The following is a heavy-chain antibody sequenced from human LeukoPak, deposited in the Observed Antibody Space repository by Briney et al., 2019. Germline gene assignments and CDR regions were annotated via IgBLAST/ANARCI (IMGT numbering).Heavy chain of an antibody. D-gene: IGHD2-2*01. V-gene: IGHV3-33*01. CDR3: ARDLDCSSTSCTYYFDY. J-gene: IGHJ4*02. CDR1: GFTFSSYG. CDR2: IWYDGSNK. Sequence: GGSLRLSCAASGFTFSSYGMHWVRQAPGKGLEWVAVIWYDGSNKYYADSVKGRFTISRDNSKNTLYLQMNSLRAEDTAVYYCARDLDCSSTSCTYYFDYWGQGTLVTVSS.